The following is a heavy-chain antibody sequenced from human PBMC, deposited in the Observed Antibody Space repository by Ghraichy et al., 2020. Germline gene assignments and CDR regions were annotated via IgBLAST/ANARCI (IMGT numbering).Heavy chain of an antibody. Sequence: SETLSLTCTVSGGSISSYYWSWIRQPPGKGLEWIGYIYTSGSTNSNPSLQSRVTISVDTSKNQFSLKLSSVTAADTAVYYCARRGHSSSCFITRQKKNWYFDLWGRGTLVTVSS. J-gene: IGHJ2*01. CDR2: IYTSGST. D-gene: IGHD6-13*01. CDR1: GGSISSYY. CDR3: ARRGHSSSCFITRQKKNWYFDL. V-gene: IGHV4-4*09.